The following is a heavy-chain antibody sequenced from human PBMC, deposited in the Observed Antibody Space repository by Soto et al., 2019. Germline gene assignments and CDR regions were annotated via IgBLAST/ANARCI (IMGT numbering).Heavy chain of an antibody. CDR2: ISSSGSTI. Sequence: QVQLVESGGGLVKPGGSLRLSCAASGFTFSDYYMSWIRQAPGKGLEWVSYISSSGSTIYYADSVKGRFTISRDNAKNSLYLQMNSLRAEDTAVYYCARDSRYCTNGVCYTGYYYYYMDVCGKGTTVTVSS. J-gene: IGHJ6*03. V-gene: IGHV3-11*01. D-gene: IGHD2-8*01. CDR1: GFTFSDYY. CDR3: ARDSRYCTNGVCYTGYYYYYMDV.